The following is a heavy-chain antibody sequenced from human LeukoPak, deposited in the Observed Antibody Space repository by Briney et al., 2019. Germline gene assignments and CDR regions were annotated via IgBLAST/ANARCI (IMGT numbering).Heavy chain of an antibody. CDR1: GYSFTGYY. CDR2: INSNSGDT. D-gene: IGHD1-26*01. V-gene: IGHV1-2*02. CDR3: ARHQVGYFDY. J-gene: IGHJ4*02. Sequence: ASVKVSCKASGYSFTGYYMHWVRQAPGQGLEWMGWINSNSGDTKYAQKFQGRVTITRNTSISTAYMELSSLRSEDTAVYYCARHQVGYFDYWGQGTLVTVSS.